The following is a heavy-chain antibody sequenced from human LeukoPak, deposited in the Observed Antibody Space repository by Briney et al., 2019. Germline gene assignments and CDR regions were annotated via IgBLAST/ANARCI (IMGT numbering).Heavy chain of an antibody. CDR2: INTGNGDT. D-gene: IGHD4-17*01. V-gene: IGHV1-3*04. CDR1: GYTFTSYA. CDR3: ARAWGASVTTFDY. J-gene: IGHJ4*02. Sequence: GASVKVSCKASGYTFTSYAMHWVRQAPGQRLEWMGWINTGNGDTKYSQKFQGRVTITRDTSASTAYTELSSLRSEDTAVYYCARAWGASVTTFDYWGQGTLVTVSS.